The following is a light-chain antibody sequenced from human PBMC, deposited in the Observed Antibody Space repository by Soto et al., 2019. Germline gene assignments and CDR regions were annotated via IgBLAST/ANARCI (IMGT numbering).Light chain of an antibody. CDR1: SNDVGDYNY. CDR3: SSYAGSNNLI. CDR2: EVS. J-gene: IGLJ2*01. V-gene: IGLV2-8*01. Sequence: QSAQTQPPSASGSPGQSVTISCTGTSNDVGDYNYVSWYQQHPGKAPKLIIYEVSKWPSGVPDRFSGSKSGNTASLTVSGLQAEDEADYYCSSYAGSNNLIFGGGTKLTVL.